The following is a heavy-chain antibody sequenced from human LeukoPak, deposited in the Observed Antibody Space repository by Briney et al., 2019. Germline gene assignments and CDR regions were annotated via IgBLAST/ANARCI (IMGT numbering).Heavy chain of an antibody. J-gene: IGHJ6*02. CDR2: INPSGGST. CDR1: GYTFTSYY. D-gene: IGHD6-19*01. Sequence: ASVKVSCKASGYTFTSYYMHWVRQAPGQGLEWMGIINPSGGSTSYAQKFQGRVTMTRDTSTSTVYMELSSLRSEDTAVYYCARFGLPGIAVAGGRTRSKYYYYGMDVWGQGTTVTVSS. CDR3: ARFGLPGIAVAGGRTRSKYYYYGMDV. V-gene: IGHV1-46*01.